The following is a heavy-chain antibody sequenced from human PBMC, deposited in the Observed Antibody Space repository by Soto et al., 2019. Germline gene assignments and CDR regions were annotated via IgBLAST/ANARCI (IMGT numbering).Heavy chain of an antibody. J-gene: IGHJ6*03. V-gene: IGHV3-21*01. CDR1: GFISSGYN. D-gene: IGHD2-15*01. CDR2: IGTRTNYI. Sequence: GGSLRLSCEASGFISSGYNMSWVRQAPGKGLEWISSIGTRTNYIYYADSVKGRFTISRDNAKNSLYLQLNSLRAEDTDVYYCSGVVSGIPDYYYMDVWGKGTTVTVSS. CDR3: SGVVSGIPDYYYMDV.